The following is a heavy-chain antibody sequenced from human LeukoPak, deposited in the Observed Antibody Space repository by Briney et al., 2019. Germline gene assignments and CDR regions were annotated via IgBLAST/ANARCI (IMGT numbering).Heavy chain of an antibody. CDR2: IYPGDSDT. CDR3: AYSSGNPGGYYYGMDV. V-gene: IGHV5-51*01. D-gene: IGHD3-22*01. J-gene: IGHJ6*02. CDR1: GYSFTSYW. Sequence: GESLKISCKGSGYSFTSYWIGWVRQMPGKGLEWMGIIYPGDSDTRYSPSFQGQVTISADKSISTAYLQWSSLRASDTAMYYCAYSSGNPGGYYYGMDVWGQGTRSPSP.